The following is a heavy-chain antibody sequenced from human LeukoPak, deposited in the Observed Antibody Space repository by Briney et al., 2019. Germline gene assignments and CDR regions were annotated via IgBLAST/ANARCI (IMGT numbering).Heavy chain of an antibody. J-gene: IGHJ6*02. Sequence: ASVKVSCKASGYTFTSYDINWVRQATGQGLEWMGWMNPNSGNTGYAQKFQGRVTMTRNTSISTAYMELSSLRSEDTAVYYCARDGDYNYYYGMDVWGQGTTVTVSS. V-gene: IGHV1-8*01. CDR2: MNPNSGNT. D-gene: IGHD4-17*01. CDR1: GYTFTSYD. CDR3: ARDGDYNYYYGMDV.